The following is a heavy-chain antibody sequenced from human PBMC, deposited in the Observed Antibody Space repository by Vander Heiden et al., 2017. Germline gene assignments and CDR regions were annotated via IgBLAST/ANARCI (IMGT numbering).Heavy chain of an antibody. D-gene: IGHD6-19*01. Sequence: QVQLVESGGGVVQSGRSLRLSCSESGFPFKTYGTHWVRQAPGKGLEWLAIIWYDGNTKDYADSVKGRFTISRDNSKNTLYLEMSSLRVEDTAIYYCARAGSDIAVAGPFDFWGQGTLVTVSS. CDR3: ARAGSDIAVAGPFDF. CDR1: GFPFKTYG. J-gene: IGHJ4*02. V-gene: IGHV3-33*01. CDR2: IWYDGNTK.